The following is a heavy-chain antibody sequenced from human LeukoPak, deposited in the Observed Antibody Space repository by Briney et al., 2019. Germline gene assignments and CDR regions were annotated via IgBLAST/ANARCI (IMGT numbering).Heavy chain of an antibody. CDR3: ARDPRPTMIVLRGGFDP. CDR2: ISTYNGNT. J-gene: IGHJ5*02. V-gene: IGHV1-18*01. Sequence: ASVTVSFKSSGYTFTIYGISWVRQGPGQGKEGMGWISTYNGNTNYIQKFQGRGTMTTDTSTSTAYMELRSLRSDDTAVYYCARDPRPTMIVLRGGFDPWGQGTLVTVSS. CDR1: GYTFTIYG. D-gene: IGHD3-22*01.